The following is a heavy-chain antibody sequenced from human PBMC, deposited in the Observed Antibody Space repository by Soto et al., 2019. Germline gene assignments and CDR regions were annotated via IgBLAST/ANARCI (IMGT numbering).Heavy chain of an antibody. Sequence: EVQLVESGGVLVQPGGSLRLSCAASGFTFSSYWMHWVRQAPGKGLVWVSRINSDGSSTSYADSVRGRFTISRDIAKNTLDLQMNSLRAVDTAVYYCARRRPYCGGDCPDSWGQGTLVTVSS. CDR2: INSDGSST. V-gene: IGHV3-74*01. J-gene: IGHJ4*02. CDR1: GFTFSSYW. D-gene: IGHD2-21*02. CDR3: ARRRPYCGGDCPDS.